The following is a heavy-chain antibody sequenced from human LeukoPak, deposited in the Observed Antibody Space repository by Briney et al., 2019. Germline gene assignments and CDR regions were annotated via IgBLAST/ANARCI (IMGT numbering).Heavy chain of an antibody. CDR2: ISYTGST. J-gene: IGHJ4*02. Sequence: KASETLSLTCSVSGDSTSSSTYSWGWIRQPPGKGLEWIGTISYTGSTYYNPSLKSRVTISVDTSKNQFSLKLSSVTAADTAVYYCARHGVPSVNSYFAFWGQGTPVTVSS. CDR3: ARHGVPSVNSYFAF. D-gene: IGHD1-20*01. CDR1: GDSTSSSTYS. V-gene: IGHV4-39*01.